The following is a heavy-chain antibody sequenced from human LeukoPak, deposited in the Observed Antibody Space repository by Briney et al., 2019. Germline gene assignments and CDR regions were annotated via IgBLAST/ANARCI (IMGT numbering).Heavy chain of an antibody. CDR1: GFTFSSYA. CDR3: AKVRYYYDSSGYYYGGYFDY. Sequence: GSLRLSCAASGFTFSSYAMSWVRQAPGKGLEWVSAISGSGGSTYYADSVKGRFTISRDNSKNTLYLQMNSLRAEDTAVYYCAKVRYYYDSSGYYYGGYFDYWGQGTLVTVSS. D-gene: IGHD3-22*01. V-gene: IGHV3-23*01. CDR2: ISGSGGST. J-gene: IGHJ4*02.